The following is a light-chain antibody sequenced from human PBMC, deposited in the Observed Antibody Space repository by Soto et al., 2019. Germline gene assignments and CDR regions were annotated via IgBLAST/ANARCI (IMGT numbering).Light chain of an antibody. V-gene: IGLV1-51*01. J-gene: IGLJ3*02. CDR3: GTWDSSLSAVV. CDR1: SSNIGNNY. CDR2: DND. Sequence: QSVLTQPPSVSAAPGQKVTISCSGSSSNIGNNYVSWYQHLPGTAPKLLIYDNDNRPSGIPDRFSGSKSGTSATLGITGLQTGDEGYYHCGTWDSSLSAVVFGGGTKLTVL.